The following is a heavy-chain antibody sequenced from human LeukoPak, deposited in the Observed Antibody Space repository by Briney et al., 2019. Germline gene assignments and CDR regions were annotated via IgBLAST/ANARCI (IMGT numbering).Heavy chain of an antibody. D-gene: IGHD3-9*01. J-gene: IGHJ4*02. CDR3: ARDRQPSWDLTGYLDY. CDR2: IYYSGST. CDR1: GGSMHSGSYY. V-gene: IGHV4-61*01. Sequence: SQTLSLTCNVSGGSMHSGSYYWTWIRQPPGKGLEWIGYIYYSGSTNYNPSLKSRVTISVDTSKNQFSLKLSSVTAADTAVYYCARDRQPSWDLTGYLDYWGRGTLVTVSS.